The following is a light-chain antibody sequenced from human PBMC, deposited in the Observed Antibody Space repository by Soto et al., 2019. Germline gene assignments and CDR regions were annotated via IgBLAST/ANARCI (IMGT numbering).Light chain of an antibody. Sequence: IVLTQSPGTLSLSPGERATLSCRASQSVSSSYLAWYQQKPCQAPRLLIYGASSRATGIPDRFSGSGYGTDFTLTISRLEPEDFAVYYCQQYGSAPYTFGQGTKLEIK. V-gene: IGKV3-20*01. CDR2: GAS. J-gene: IGKJ2*01. CDR3: QQYGSAPYT. CDR1: QSVSSSY.